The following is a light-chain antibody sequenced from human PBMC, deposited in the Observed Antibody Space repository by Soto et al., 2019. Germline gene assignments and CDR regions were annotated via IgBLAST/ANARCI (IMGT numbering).Light chain of an antibody. CDR3: SSYASSSAVV. J-gene: IGLJ2*01. V-gene: IGLV2-14*03. Sequence: QSVLTQPASVSGSPGQSITISCTGTSSDVGGYNSVSWYQQHSGKAPKLMIYDVSHRPSGVSNRFSGSKSGNTASLTISGLQAEDEADYYCSSYASSSAVVFGGGTKLTVL. CDR1: SSDVGGYNS. CDR2: DVS.